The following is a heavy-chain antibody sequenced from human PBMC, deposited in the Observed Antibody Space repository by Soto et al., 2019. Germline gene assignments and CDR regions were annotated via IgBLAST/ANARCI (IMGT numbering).Heavy chain of an antibody. CDR1: GGSISSGNYY. V-gene: IGHV4-30-4*01. CDR3: ATMGAPVTGLYYFDS. CDR2: ISYSGTT. J-gene: IGHJ4*02. D-gene: IGHD1-26*01. Sequence: QVQLQESGPGLVKPSQTLSLTCTVSGGSISSGNYYWSWIRQPPGKGLEWIGFISYSGTTHYSASLRSRVSISVDTSKNQFSLALSSVTAADTAVYYCATMGAPVTGLYYFDSWGQGTLVTVSS.